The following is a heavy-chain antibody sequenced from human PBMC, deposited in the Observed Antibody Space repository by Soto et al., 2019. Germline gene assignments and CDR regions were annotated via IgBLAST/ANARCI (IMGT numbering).Heavy chain of an antibody. CDR3: AKDLGTYHYDY. J-gene: IGHJ4*02. CDR1: GFTFSSYG. CDR2: ISYDGSNK. Sequence: GGSLRLSCAASGFTFSSYGMHWVRQAPGKGLEWVAVISYDGSNKYYADSVKGRFTISRDNSKNTLYLQMNSLRAEDTAVYYCAKDLGTYHYDYWGQGTLVTVSS. D-gene: IGHD1-1*01. V-gene: IGHV3-30*18.